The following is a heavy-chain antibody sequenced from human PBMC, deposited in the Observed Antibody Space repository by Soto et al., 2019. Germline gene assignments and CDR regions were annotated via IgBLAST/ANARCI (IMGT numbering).Heavy chain of an antibody. V-gene: IGHV4-59*08. D-gene: IGHD3-3*01. CDR2: IYYSGST. CDR3: ARYRTIFGPGRFDY. J-gene: IGHJ4*02. Sequence: SETLSLTCTVSGGSISSSYYWSWIRQPPGKGLEWIGYIYYSGSTNYNPSLKSRVTISVDTSKNQFSLKLSSVTAADTAVYYCARYRTIFGPGRFDYWGQGTLVTVSS. CDR1: GGSISSSYY.